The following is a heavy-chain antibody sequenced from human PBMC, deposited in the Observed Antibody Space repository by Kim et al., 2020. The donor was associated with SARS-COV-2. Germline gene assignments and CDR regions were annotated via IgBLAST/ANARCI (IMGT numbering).Heavy chain of an antibody. CDR1: GFTFSSYD. CDR3: AREYYDILTGPSGFDY. Sequence: GGSLRLSCAASGFTFSSYDMHWVRQATGKGLEWVSAIVTAGDTYYPGSVKGRFTIPRENAKNSLYLQMNSLRAGDTAVYYCAREYYDILTGPSGFDYWGQGTLVTVSS. J-gene: IGHJ4*02. CDR2: IVTAGDT. D-gene: IGHD3-9*01. V-gene: IGHV3-13*01.